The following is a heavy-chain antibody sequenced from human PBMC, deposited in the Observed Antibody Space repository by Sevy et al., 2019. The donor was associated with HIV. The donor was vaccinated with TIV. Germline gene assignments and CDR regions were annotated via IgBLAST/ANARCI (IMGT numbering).Heavy chain of an antibody. D-gene: IGHD3-22*01. V-gene: IGHV1-24*01. CDR1: GYTLTQLS. CDR2: FDPEDDKT. CDR3: ATTKDYYDNSGYPFDY. Sequence: ASVKVSCKVSGYTLTQLSMHWVRQAPGKGLEWMGTFDPEDDKTIYAQEFQGRVTMTEDKSTDTAYMELSSLRSEDTAMFYCATTKDYYDNSGYPFDYWGQGTLVTVSS. J-gene: IGHJ4*02.